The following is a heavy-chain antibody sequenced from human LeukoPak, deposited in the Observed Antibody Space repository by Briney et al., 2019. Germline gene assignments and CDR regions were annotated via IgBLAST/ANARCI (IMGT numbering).Heavy chain of an antibody. CDR3: ATQATVTTTFDY. CDR1: GYTFTGYY. CDR2: INPNSGGT. Sequence: ASVKVSXKASGYTFTGYYMHWVRQAPGQGLEWMGWINPNSGGTNYAQKFQGRVTMTRDTSISTAYMELSRLRSDDTAVYYCATQATVTTTFDYWGQGTLVTVSS. V-gene: IGHV1-2*02. J-gene: IGHJ4*02. D-gene: IGHD4-17*01.